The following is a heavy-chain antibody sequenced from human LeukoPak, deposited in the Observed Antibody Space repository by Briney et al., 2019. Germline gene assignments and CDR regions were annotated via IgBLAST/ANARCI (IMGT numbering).Heavy chain of an antibody. CDR1: GYSFTSYW. J-gene: IGHJ6*02. Sequence: GESLKISCKGSGYSFTSYWIGWVRQMPGKGLEWMGIIYPGDSDTRYSPSFQGQVTISADKSISTAYLQWSSLKASDTAMYYCARDRRGYCSGGSCYPYGMDVWGQGTTVTVPS. CDR2: IYPGDSDT. D-gene: IGHD2-15*01. CDR3: ARDRRGYCSGGSCYPYGMDV. V-gene: IGHV5-51*01.